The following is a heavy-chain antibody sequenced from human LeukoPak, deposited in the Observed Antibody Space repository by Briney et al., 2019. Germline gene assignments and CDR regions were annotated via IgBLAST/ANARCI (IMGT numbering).Heavy chain of an antibody. CDR1: EFTFSSYW. D-gene: IGHD6-19*01. V-gene: IGHV3-21*01. Sequence: GGSLRLSCAASEFTFSSYWMTWVRQAPGKGLEWVSSISSSSSYIYYADSVKGRFTISRDNAKNSLYLQMNSLRAEDTAVYYCARGREVGLVLSAIMDYWGQGTLVTVSS. CDR3: ARGREVGLVLSAIMDY. CDR2: ISSSSSYI. J-gene: IGHJ4*02.